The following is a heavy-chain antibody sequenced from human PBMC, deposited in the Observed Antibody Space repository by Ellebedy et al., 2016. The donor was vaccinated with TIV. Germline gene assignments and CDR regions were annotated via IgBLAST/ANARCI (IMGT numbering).Heavy chain of an antibody. V-gene: IGHV3-7*01. CDR1: GFSFRSYW. D-gene: IGHD4-17*01. Sequence: GESLKISCAASGFSFRSYWMSWLRQAPGKGLEWVANLNQDGSEKYYVDSVKGRFAISRDNAKNSLFLQMNSLSAEDTGVYYCATDGSYGDYRSPAHAFVIWGQGTMVTVSS. J-gene: IGHJ3*02. CDR3: ATDGSYGDYRSPAHAFVI. CDR2: LNQDGSEK.